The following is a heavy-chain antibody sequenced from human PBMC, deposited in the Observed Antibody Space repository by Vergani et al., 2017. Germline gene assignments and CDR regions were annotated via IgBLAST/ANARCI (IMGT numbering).Heavy chain of an antibody. D-gene: IGHD3-10*01. CDR3: AVRPRVNLVGGGIVTKRTFDY. V-gene: IGHV4-34*02. J-gene: IGHJ4*02. CDR1: GESFSSFY. CDR2: INNDGQT. Sequence: QVQLQQWGAGVVKPSGTLSLTCAVFGESFSSFYWSWIRQPPGKGLEWIGEINNDGQTNYNPSLESRVTVSRDTAKNRFSLNLMSVTAADTAMYYCAVRPRVNLVGGGIVTKRTFDYWSQGRLVTVSS.